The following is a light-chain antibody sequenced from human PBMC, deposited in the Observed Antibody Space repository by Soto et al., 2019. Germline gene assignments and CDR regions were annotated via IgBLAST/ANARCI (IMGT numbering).Light chain of an antibody. J-gene: IGLJ3*02. V-gene: IGLV2-8*01. Sequence: QSVLTQPPSASGSLGQSVTISCTGSSSDVGGYEYVAWYQQHPGKAPKLMIFEVNKRPSGVPNRFSGSKSGNTASLTVSGLQAEDEAAYYCSSFAGANTWVFGGGTQLTVL. CDR1: SSDVGGYEY. CDR2: EVN. CDR3: SSFAGANTWV.